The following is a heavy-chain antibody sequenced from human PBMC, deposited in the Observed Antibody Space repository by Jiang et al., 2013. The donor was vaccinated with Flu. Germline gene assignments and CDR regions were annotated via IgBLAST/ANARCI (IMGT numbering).Heavy chain of an antibody. Sequence: VQLVESGGGVVRPGGSLRLSCAASGFTFDDYGMTWVRQAPGKGLEWVSGITYNGGDSRYADSVRGRFTISRDNAKNSLYLQMDSLRAEDTAFYYCARGGSDYEGVSYWGQGTLVTVSS. CDR1: GFTFDDYG. J-gene: IGHJ4*02. CDR2: ITYNGGDS. CDR3: ARGGSDYEGVSY. D-gene: IGHD4-17*01. V-gene: IGHV3-20*04.